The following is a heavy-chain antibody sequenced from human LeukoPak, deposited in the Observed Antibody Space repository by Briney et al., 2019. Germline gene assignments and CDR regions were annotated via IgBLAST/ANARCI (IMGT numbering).Heavy chain of an antibody. Sequence: ASVKVSCKASGYTFTGNYMHWVRQAPGQGLEWMGWINLNSGGTNYAQKFQGRVTMTRDTSIGTAYMELNRLRSDDTAVYYCARGSYDSSDFEYFHHWGQGTLVTVSS. V-gene: IGHV1-2*02. J-gene: IGHJ1*01. CDR2: INLNSGGT. CDR1: GYTFTGNY. CDR3: ARGSYDSSDFEYFHH. D-gene: IGHD3-22*01.